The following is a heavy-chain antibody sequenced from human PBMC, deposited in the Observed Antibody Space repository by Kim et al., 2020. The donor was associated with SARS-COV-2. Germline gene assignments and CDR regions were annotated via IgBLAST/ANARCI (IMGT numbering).Heavy chain of an antibody. CDR1: GFTFSSYG. J-gene: IGHJ6*02. CDR2: IWYDGSNK. V-gene: IGHV3-33*06. Sequence: GGSLRLSCAASGFTFSSYGMHWVRQAPGKGLEWVAVIWYDGSNKYYADSVKGRFTISRDNSKNTLYLQMNSLRAEDTAVYYCAKDRAYNWPYYGMDVWGQGTTVTVSS. D-gene: IGHD1-1*01. CDR3: AKDRAYNWPYYGMDV.